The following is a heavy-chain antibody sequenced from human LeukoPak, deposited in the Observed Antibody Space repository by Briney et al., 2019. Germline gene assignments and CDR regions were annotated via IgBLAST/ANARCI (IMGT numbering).Heavy chain of an antibody. J-gene: IGHJ4*02. CDR2: IWHDGRNK. CDR3: ARDRGSNDPIDY. D-gene: IGHD2-15*01. CDR1: GFTFSSYG. Sequence: PGRSLRLSCAASGFTFSSYGMHWVRQAPGKGLEWVAVIWHDGRNKYYADSVKGRFTISGDNSKNTLYLQVNSLRAEDTAVYYCARDRGSNDPIDYWGQGTLVTVSS. V-gene: IGHV3-33*01.